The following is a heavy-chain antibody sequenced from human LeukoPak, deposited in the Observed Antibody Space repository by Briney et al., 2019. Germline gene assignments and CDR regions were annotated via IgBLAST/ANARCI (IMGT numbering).Heavy chain of an antibody. J-gene: IGHJ4*02. CDR1: GGTFSSYA. CDR3: TRGLYCGGDCYYFDY. D-gene: IGHD2-21*02. V-gene: IGHV1-69*13. CDR2: IIPIFGTA. Sequence: SVKVSCKASGGTFSSYAISWVRQAPGQGLEWMGGIIPIFGTANYAQKFQGRVTITADESTSTAYMELSSLRSEDTAVYYCTRGLYCGGDCYYFDYWGQGTLVTVSS.